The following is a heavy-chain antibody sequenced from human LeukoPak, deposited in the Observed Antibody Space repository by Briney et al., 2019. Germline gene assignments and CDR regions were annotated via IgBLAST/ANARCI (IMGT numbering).Heavy chain of an antibody. CDR1: GFTFSNYW. V-gene: IGHV3-7*05. J-gene: IGHJ4*02. Sequence: GGSLRLSCAASGFTFSNYWMSWVRQAPGKGLEWLTNIKQDGSEKYYVDSVKGRFTISRDNAKNSLYLQMNSLRAEDTAVYYWASQKNGASDYWGQGTLVTVS. D-gene: IGHD1-1*01. CDR3: ASQKNGASDY. CDR2: IKQDGSEK.